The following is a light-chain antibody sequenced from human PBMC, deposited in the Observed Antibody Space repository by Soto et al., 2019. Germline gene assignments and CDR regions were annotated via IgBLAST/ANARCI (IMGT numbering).Light chain of an antibody. CDR1: SSDVGGYNY. CDR2: ASS. V-gene: IGLV2-14*01. J-gene: IGLJ1*01. Sequence: QSALTQPASLSGSPGQSITISCTGTSSDVGGYNYVSWYQHHPGKAPRLMIYASSNRPSGVSHRFSGSMSGNTASLTIAGLQAEYEADSYCSAYTSGSTLYVFGTVTKLTVL. CDR3: SAYTSGSTLYV.